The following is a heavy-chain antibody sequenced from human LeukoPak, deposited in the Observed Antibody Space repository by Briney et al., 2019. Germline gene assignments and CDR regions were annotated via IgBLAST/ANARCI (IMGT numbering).Heavy chain of an antibody. Sequence: ASVKVSCKASGYTFTSYAMNWVRQAPGQGLEWMGWINTNTGNPTYAQGFTGRFVFSLDTSVSTAYLQISSLKAEDTAVYYCARGMSNSPYYFYYYMDVWGKGTTVTVSS. CDR1: GYTFTSYA. V-gene: IGHV7-4-1*02. CDR3: ARGMSNSPYYFYYYMDV. J-gene: IGHJ6*03. D-gene: IGHD1-1*01. CDR2: INTNTGNP.